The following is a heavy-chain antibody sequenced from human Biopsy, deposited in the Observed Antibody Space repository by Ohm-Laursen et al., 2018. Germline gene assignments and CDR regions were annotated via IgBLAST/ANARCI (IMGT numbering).Heavy chain of an antibody. CDR2: TFYRAKWYT. CDR3: ARSGSDSLNYYFDF. CDR1: GDSFSSNRAA. V-gene: IGHV6-1*01. Sequence: TQTLTLTCAISGDSFSSNRAAWHWIRQSPSRGLEWLGRTFYRAKWYTDFAVSVKSRITLTPDPSTNQFFLQLNSVTPDDTAVYYCARSGSDSLNYYFDFWGQGTLVTVSS. J-gene: IGHJ4*02. D-gene: IGHD2-21*02.